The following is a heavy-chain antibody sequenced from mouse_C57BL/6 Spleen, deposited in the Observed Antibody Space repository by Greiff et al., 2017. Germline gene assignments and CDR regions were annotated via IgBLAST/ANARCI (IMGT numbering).Heavy chain of an antibody. CDR3: AGWLLRRALDY. J-gene: IGHJ4*01. CDR1: GYTFSSSW. D-gene: IGHD2-3*01. CDR2: IYPGDGDT. V-gene: IGHV1-82*01. Sequence: VKLVQSGPELVKPGASVKLSCKASGYTFSSSWMNWVKQRPGKGLEWIGRIYPGDGDTNYNRKFKGKATLTADESSSTAYMQLSSLTPADSAVYFCAGWLLRRALDYWGQGTSVTVSA.